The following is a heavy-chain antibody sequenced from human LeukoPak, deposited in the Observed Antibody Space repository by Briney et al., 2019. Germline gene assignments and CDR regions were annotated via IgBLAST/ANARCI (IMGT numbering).Heavy chain of an antibody. CDR3: ARLSKGRYFDYIFDY. J-gene: IGHJ4*02. D-gene: IGHD3-9*01. CDR1: GGSVSSTEFY. V-gene: IGHV4-39*01. CDR2: IYYTGST. Sequence: SETLSLICTVSGGSVSSTEFYWGWIRQPPGKGLQWIGNIYYTGSTYYNPSLNSRATMSVDTSQNQISLKMTSVTAADTAVYYCARLSKGRYFDYIFDYWGQGTPVTVSS.